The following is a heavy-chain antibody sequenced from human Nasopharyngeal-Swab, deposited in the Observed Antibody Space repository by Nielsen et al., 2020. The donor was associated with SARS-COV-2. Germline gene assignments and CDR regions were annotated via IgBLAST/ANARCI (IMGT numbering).Heavy chain of an antibody. D-gene: IGHD2-21*02. CDR1: GCTFTSYW. V-gene: IGHV5-51*01. CDR3: ARLPHCGGDCPPDV. Sequence: GGSLRLSCKGSGCTFTSYWIGWVRQMPGKGLEWMGIIYPGDSDTIYGPSFEGQVTISADMSIDTAYLQWSSLKASDTAIYFCARLPHCGGDCPPDVWGQGTSVTVSS. CDR2: IYPGDSDT. J-gene: IGHJ6*02.